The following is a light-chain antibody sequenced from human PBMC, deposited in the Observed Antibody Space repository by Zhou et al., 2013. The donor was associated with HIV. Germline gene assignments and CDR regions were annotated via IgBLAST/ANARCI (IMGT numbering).Light chain of an antibody. V-gene: IGKV1-39*01. CDR2: AAS. Sequence: DIQMTQSPSSLSASVGDKVTITCRASQNISNFLNWYQQRPGKAPNLLIYAASSLQSGVPSRFSGSGSGTDFILSISGLQPEDFVSYYCQQTSSVPRTFGQGTKVEIK. CDR3: QQTSSVPRT. J-gene: IGKJ1*01. CDR1: QNISNF.